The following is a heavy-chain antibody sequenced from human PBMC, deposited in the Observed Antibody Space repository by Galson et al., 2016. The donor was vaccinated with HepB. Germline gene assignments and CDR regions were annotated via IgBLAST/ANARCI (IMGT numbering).Heavy chain of an antibody. V-gene: IGHV3-23*01. J-gene: IGHJ4*02. D-gene: IGHD6-13*01. CDR3: ANVEGGKGWAAKHFDF. Sequence: SLRLSCAASGFTFNSYGMIWFRQAPGKGLEWVSSITGTGGTAFYSDSVKGRFITSRDNSKNTLFLQMDSLRVDDTAVYFCANVEGGKGWAAKHFDFWGRGTRVTVSS. CDR2: ITGTGGTA. CDR1: GFTFNSYG.